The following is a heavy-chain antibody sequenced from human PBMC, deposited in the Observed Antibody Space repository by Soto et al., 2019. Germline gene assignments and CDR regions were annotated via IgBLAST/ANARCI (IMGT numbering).Heavy chain of an antibody. Sequence: EVQLVESGGDLVQPGGSLRLSCEASGFSFSSYWMTWFRQAPGKRLEYVAIIRQDGSEKKYVDSVMGRFTISRDNAKTSSYLQMNSLRAEDTAVYYCMTTTRDRPLDYWGEGTLVTVSS. CDR3: MTTTRDRPLDY. V-gene: IGHV3-7*03. J-gene: IGHJ4*02. CDR2: IRQDGSEK. CDR1: GFSFSSYW. D-gene: IGHD1-1*01.